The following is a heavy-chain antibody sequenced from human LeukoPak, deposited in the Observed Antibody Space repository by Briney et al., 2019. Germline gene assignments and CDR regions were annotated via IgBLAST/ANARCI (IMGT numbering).Heavy chain of an antibody. Sequence: GGSLRLSCAASGFTFSSYAMHWVRQAPGKGLEWVAVISYDGSNKYYADSVKGRFTISRDNSKNTLYLQMNSLRAEDTAVYYCARDRLGSNSNWGQGTLVTVSS. CDR2: ISYDGSNK. V-gene: IGHV3-30*14. CDR3: ARDRLGSNSN. CDR1: GFTFSSYA. D-gene: IGHD6-6*01. J-gene: IGHJ4*02.